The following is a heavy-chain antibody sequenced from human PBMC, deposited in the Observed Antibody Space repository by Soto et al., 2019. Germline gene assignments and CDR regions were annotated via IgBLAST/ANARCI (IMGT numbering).Heavy chain of an antibody. CDR1: GYTFTGYY. J-gene: IGHJ6*02. CDR2: INPNSGGT. D-gene: IGHD6-19*01. Sequence: QVQLVQSGAEVKKPGASVKVSCKASGYTFTGYYMHSVRQAPGQGLEWMGWINPNSGGTNYAQKFQGWVTMTRDTSISTAYMELSRLRSDDTAVYYCAREGGIAVAGTYYYYGMDVWGQGTTVTVSS. V-gene: IGHV1-2*04. CDR3: AREGGIAVAGTYYYYGMDV.